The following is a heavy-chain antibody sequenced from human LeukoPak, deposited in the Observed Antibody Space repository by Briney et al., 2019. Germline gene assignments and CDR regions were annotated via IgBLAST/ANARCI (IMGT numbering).Heavy chain of an antibody. D-gene: IGHD4-17*01. Sequence: SSETLSLTCTVSGVSISSYYWSWLRQPPGKGLEWIGYIYYSGSTNYNPSLKSRVTISVDTSKNQFSLKLSSVTAADTAVYYCARETTTVTTGFDYWGQGTLVTVSS. CDR3: ARETTTVTTGFDY. CDR2: IYYSGST. J-gene: IGHJ4*02. V-gene: IGHV4-59*01. CDR1: GVSISSYY.